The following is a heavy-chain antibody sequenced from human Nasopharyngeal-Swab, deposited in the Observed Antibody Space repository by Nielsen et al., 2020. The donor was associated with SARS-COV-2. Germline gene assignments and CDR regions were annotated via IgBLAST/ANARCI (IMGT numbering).Heavy chain of an antibody. CDR2: ISSSSSTI. CDR3: ARDEQLVPNWFDP. D-gene: IGHD6-13*01. J-gene: IGHJ5*02. CDR1: GFTFSSYS. Sequence: GESLKISCAASGFTFSSYSMNWVRQAPGKGLEWVSYISSSSSTIYYADSVKGRFTISRDNAKNSLYLQMNSLRAEDTAVYYCARDEQLVPNWFDPWGQGTLVTVSS. V-gene: IGHV3-48*04.